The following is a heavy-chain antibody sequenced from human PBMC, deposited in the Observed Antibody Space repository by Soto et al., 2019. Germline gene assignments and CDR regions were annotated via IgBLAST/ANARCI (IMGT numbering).Heavy chain of an antibody. Sequence: PGGSLRLSCAASGFTFSSYAMSWVRQAPGKELEWVSAISGSGGSTYYADSVKGRFTISRDNSKNTLYLQMNSLRAEDTAVYYCAKDKPETHLTMVRGVPFDYWGQGTLGTVSS. D-gene: IGHD3-10*01. CDR3: AKDKPETHLTMVRGVPFDY. CDR1: GFTFSSYA. CDR2: ISGSGGST. V-gene: IGHV3-23*01. J-gene: IGHJ4*02.